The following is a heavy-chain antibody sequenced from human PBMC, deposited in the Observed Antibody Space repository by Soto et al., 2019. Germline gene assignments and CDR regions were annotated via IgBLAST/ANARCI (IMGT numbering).Heavy chain of an antibody. CDR1: GGSISSGGYY. CDR3: ARDRYSGYDGDYYYYGMDV. Sequence: QVQLQESGPGLVKPSQTLSLTCTVSGGSISSGGYYWSWIRQHPGKGLEWIGYIYYSGSTYYNPSLKSRVTISVDTSKNQCSLKLSSVTAADTAVYYCARDRYSGYDGDYYYYGMDVWGQGTTVTVSS. CDR2: IYYSGST. J-gene: IGHJ6*02. V-gene: IGHV4-31*03. D-gene: IGHD5-12*01.